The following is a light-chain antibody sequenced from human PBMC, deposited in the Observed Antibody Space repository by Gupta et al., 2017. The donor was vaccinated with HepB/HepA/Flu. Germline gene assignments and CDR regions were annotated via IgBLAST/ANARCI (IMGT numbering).Light chain of an antibody. CDR1: SGSVSTSYY. J-gene: IGLJ3*02. CDR2: SKN. Sequence: QTVVTQEPSFSVSPGGTVTLTCGLSSGSVSTSYYPSWYQQTPGQAPRTLIYSKNTRSSGVPDRFSGSILGNKAALTITGAQADDESDYYCVLYMGSGIPWVFGGGTKLTVL. V-gene: IGLV8-61*01. CDR3: VLYMGSGIPWV.